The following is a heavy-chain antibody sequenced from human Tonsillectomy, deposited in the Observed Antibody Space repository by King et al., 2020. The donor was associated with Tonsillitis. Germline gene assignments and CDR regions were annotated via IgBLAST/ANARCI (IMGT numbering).Heavy chain of an antibody. J-gene: IGHJ3*02. V-gene: IGHV3-7*03. Sequence: VQLVESGGGLVLPGGSLRLSCVASGFTFISYWMGWVRKAQGKGLEWVANIKEYGSEKYYVDSGKGRFTISRDNAKNSLYLQMNNLRAEDTPVYYCASYYDGSGSEDAFDIWGQGTMVTVSS. CDR2: IKEYGSEK. CDR3: ASYYDGSGSEDAFDI. CDR1: GFTFISYW. D-gene: IGHD3-22*01.